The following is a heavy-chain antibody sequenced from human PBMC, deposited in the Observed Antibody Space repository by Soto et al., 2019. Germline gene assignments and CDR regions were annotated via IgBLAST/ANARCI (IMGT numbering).Heavy chain of an antibody. D-gene: IGHD6-19*01. J-gene: IGHJ3*01. CDR1: GDSITNSRW. Sequence: QVQLQESGPGLVKPSGTLSLTCAVSGDSITNSRWWTWVRQPPGKGLEWIGDILHSGETNYNPSLKSRVFISVDKSQNQFSLRVSSVTAADTAVYYCAYSTGWYRHDVWAKGHWSPFLQ. V-gene: IGHV4-4*02. CDR2: ILHSGET. CDR3: AYSTGWYRHDV.